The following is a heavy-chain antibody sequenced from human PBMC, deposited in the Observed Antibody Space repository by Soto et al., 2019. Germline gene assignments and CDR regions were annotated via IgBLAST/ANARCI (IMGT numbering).Heavy chain of an antibody. CDR2: IIPIFGTA. Sequence: SVKVSCKASGYTFTSYGISWVRQAPGQRIEWMGGIIPIFGTANYAQKFQGRVTITADESTSTAYMELSSLRSEDTAVYYCARAGNVDTAMVTLGSSYYYYGMDVWGQGTTVTVSS. V-gene: IGHV1-69*13. J-gene: IGHJ6*02. CDR3: ARAGNVDTAMVTLGSSYYYYGMDV. D-gene: IGHD5-18*01. CDR1: GYTFTSYG.